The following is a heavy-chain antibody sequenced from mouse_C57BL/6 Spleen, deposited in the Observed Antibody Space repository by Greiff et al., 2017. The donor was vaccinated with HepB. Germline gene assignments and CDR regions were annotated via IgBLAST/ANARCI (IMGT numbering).Heavy chain of an antibody. Sequence: QVQLQQSGAELVRPGTSVKVSCKASGYAFTNYLIEWVKQRPGQGLEWIGVINPGSGGTNYNEKFKGKATLTADKSSSTAYMQLSSLTSEDSAVYFCAREAPFTTVVATHWYFDVWGTGTTVTVSS. D-gene: IGHD1-1*01. CDR3: AREAPFTTVVATHWYFDV. CDR2: INPGSGGT. J-gene: IGHJ1*03. CDR1: GYAFTNYL. V-gene: IGHV1-54*01.